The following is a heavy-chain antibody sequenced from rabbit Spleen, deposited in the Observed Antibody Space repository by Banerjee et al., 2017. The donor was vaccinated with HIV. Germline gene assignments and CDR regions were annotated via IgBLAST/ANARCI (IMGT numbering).Heavy chain of an antibody. D-gene: IGHD1-1*01. CDR1: GFTLSSYY. J-gene: IGHJ4*01. CDR3: TRDDGSGHYIDGYFNL. Sequence: QLKESGGGLVQPGGSLKLSCKASGFTLSSYYMNWVRQAPGKGLEWIGYIDPVFGSTYYANWVNGRFTISSHNAQNTLYLQLNSLTAADTATYFCTRDDGSGHYIDGYFNLWGQGTLVTVS. V-gene: IGHV1S7*01. CDR2: IDPVFGST.